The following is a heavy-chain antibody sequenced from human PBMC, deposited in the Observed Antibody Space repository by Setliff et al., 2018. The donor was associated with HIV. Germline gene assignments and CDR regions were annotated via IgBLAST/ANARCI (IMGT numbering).Heavy chain of an antibody. CDR1: GGSSRTYS. V-gene: IGHV1-69*10. D-gene: IGHD3-10*01. Sequence: SVKVSCKASGGSSRTYSINWVRQAPGQGLEWMGQFIAVLDITSYAQKFQGRLTITADESTSTMYMELSSLRSDDTAVYYCAGPRGDEAFDIWGQGAMVTVSS. CDR2: FIAVLDIT. CDR3: AGPRGDEAFDI. J-gene: IGHJ3*02.